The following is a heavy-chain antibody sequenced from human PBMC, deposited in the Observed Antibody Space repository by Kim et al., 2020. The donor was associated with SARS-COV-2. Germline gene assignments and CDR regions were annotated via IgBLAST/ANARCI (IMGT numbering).Heavy chain of an antibody. CDR3: MGAGGFSY. Sequence: NSGGTHFADSVKGRFTISRDSSKNTVYLQMTGLTVEDTALYYCMGAGGFSYWGQGAQVTVSS. D-gene: IGHD3-10*01. CDR2: NSGGT. J-gene: IGHJ4*02. V-gene: IGHV3-66*01.